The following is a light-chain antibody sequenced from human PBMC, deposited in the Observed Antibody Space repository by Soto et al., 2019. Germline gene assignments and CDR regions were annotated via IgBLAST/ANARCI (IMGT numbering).Light chain of an antibody. Sequence: QSAVTQPPSTSGTPGQRVTISCSGSSANVGSNPVNWYQQFLGTAPKLPIYSNDQRPSGVPDRFSGSKSGTSASLAITGLHSEDEGEYYCAAWDDSLNGLVFGGGTKVTVL. CDR3: AAWDDSLNGLV. V-gene: IGLV1-44*01. CDR2: SND. CDR1: SANVGSNP. J-gene: IGLJ2*01.